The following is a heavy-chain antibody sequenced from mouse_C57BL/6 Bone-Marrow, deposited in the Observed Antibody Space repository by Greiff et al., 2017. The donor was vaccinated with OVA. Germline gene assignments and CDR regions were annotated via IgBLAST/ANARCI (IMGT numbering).Heavy chain of an antibody. CDR3: AILPYDCYYVRVWFAY. CDR2: IHPSDSDT. Sequence: QVQLQQPGAELVKPGASVKVSCKASGYTFTSYWMPWVQQRPGQGLEWIGRIHPSDSDTNYNQKFKSKATLTVDKSSSTAYMQLSSLTSEDSAVYYCAILPYDCYYVRVWFAYWGQGTLVTVSA. J-gene: IGHJ3*01. V-gene: IGHV1-74*01. D-gene: IGHD2-3*01. CDR1: GYTFTSYW.